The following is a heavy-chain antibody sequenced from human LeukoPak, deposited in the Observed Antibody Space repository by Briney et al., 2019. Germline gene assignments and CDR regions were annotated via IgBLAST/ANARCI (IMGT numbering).Heavy chain of an antibody. Sequence: SVKVSCKTSGGTFNNSAISWVRQAPGQGLEWLGGIMPLFGTAGYAQKFQGRVTITKDESTRTVYLELTSLTSDDTAVYYCARDVHGDYGSGWFDPWGQGTLVSVPS. CDR1: GGTFNNSA. CDR2: IMPLFGTA. V-gene: IGHV1-69*05. CDR3: ARDVHGDYGSGWFDP. J-gene: IGHJ5*02. D-gene: IGHD4-17*01.